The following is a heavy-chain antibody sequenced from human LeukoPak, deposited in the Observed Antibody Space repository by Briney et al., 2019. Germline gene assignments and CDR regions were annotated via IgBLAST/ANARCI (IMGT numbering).Heavy chain of an antibody. CDR3: TTYDYGDYYFFYGMDV. J-gene: IGHJ6*02. CDR1: GFTFSNAW. V-gene: IGHV3-15*01. CDR2: IKRKTDGGTI. Sequence: GGSLRLSCAASGFTFSNAWMSWVRQVPGKGLEWVGRIKRKTDGGTIDYGAAVKGRLTISRDDSKNTLYLQMDSLKSEDTAVYYCTTYDYGDYYFFYGMDVWGQGTTVTVSS. D-gene: IGHD4-17*01.